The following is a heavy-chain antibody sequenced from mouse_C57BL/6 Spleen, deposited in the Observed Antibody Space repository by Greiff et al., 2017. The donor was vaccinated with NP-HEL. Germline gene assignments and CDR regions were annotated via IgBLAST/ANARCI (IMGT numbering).Heavy chain of an antibody. CDR3: ARGGYGNYEGGAMDY. D-gene: IGHD2-1*01. CDR1: GFTFSSYA. Sequence: EVQLVESGGGLVKPGGSLKLSCAASGFTFSSYAMSWVRQTPEKRLEWVATISDGGSYTYYPDNVKGRFTISRDNAKNNLFLQMSHLKSEDTAMYYCARGGYGNYEGGAMDYWGQGTSVTVSS. V-gene: IGHV5-4*01. CDR2: ISDGGSYT. J-gene: IGHJ4*01.